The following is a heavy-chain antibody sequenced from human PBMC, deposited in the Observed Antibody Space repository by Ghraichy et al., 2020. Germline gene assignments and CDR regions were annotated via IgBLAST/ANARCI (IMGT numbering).Heavy chain of an antibody. Sequence: SETLSLTCVVSGVTSNTYYWTWIRQPPGKGLEWIGEINYSGYITYNPSLKSRVTISLDTSKSQFSLNLTSVTAADTAVYYCAISRSQWLGAFDIWGQGTMVNVAS. CDR2: INYSGYI. V-gene: IGHV4-34*08. CDR1: GVTSNTYY. D-gene: IGHD3-22*01. J-gene: IGHJ3*02. CDR3: AISRSQWLGAFDI.